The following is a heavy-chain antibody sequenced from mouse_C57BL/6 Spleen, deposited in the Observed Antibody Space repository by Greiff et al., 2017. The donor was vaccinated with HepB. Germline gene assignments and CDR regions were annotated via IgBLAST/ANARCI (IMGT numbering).Heavy chain of an antibody. V-gene: IGHV1-55*01. CDR3: ARPYDSYAMDY. CDR1: GYTFTSYW. Sequence: QVQLKQPGAELVKPGASVKMSCKASGYTFTSYWITWVKQRPGQGLEWIGDIYPGSGSTNYNEKFKSKATLTVDTSSGTAYMQLSSLTSEDSAVYYCARPYDSYAMDYWGQGTSVTVSS. D-gene: IGHD6-5*01. J-gene: IGHJ4*01. CDR2: IYPGSGST.